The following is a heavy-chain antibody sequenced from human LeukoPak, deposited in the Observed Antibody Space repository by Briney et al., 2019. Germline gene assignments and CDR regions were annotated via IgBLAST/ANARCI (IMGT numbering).Heavy chain of an antibody. CDR3: ARDRAVRGVFDY. Sequence: PGGSLILSCAASGFTFSSYSMNWVRQAPGKGLEWVSSISSSSSYIYYADSVKGRFTISRDNAKKSLYLQMNSLRAEDTAVYYCARDRAVRGVFDYWGQGTLVTVSS. J-gene: IGHJ4*02. CDR1: GFTFSSYS. D-gene: IGHD3-10*01. V-gene: IGHV3-21*01. CDR2: ISSSSSYI.